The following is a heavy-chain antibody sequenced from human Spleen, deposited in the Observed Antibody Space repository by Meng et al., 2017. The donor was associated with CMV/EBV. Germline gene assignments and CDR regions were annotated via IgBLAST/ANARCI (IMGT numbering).Heavy chain of an antibody. J-gene: IGHJ5*02. CDR1: GYSFTSYW. V-gene: IGHV5-51*01. CDR2: IYPGDSDT. CDR3: ARRGYCGGDCFGFDP. Sequence: GGSLRLSCKGSGYSFTSYWIGWVRQMPGKGLEWMGIIYPGDSDTRYSPSFQGQVTISADKSISTAYLQWSSLKASDTAMYYCARRGYCGGDCFGFDPWGQGTLVTSPQ. D-gene: IGHD2-21*01.